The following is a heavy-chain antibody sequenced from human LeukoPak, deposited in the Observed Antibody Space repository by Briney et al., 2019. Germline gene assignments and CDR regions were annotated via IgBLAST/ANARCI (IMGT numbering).Heavy chain of an antibody. CDR2: INSDGSST. J-gene: IGHJ6*02. D-gene: IGHD4-17*01. V-gene: IGHV3-74*01. CDR3: ASEYSTTVTTWVYYYYYYYGMDV. CDR1: GFTFSSYW. Sequence: GGSLRLSCAASGFTFSSYWMHWVRQAPGKGLVWVSRINSDGSSTSYADSVKGRFTISRDNAKNTLYLQMSSLRAEDTAVYYCASEYSTTVTTWVYYYYYYYGMDVWGQGTTVTVSS.